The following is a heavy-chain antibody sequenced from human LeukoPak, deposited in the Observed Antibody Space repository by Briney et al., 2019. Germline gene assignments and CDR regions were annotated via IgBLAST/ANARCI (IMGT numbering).Heavy chain of an antibody. CDR2: ISYGEINK. D-gene: IGHD3-10*01. CDR1: GFTFSNYG. V-gene: IGHV3-30*18. J-gene: IGHJ4*02. Sequence: VQPGRSLRLSCAASGFTFSNYGMHWVRQAPGKGLEWVAVISYGEINKYYADSVKGRFTISRDDSKNTLYLQMNSLSADDAAVYYCAKDRALYGSGSYTYFDHWGQGTLVTVSS. CDR3: AKDRALYGSGSYTYFDH.